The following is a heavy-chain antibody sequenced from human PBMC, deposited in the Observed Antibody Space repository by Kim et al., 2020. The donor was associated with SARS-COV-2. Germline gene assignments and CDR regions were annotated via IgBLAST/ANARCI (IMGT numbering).Heavy chain of an antibody. CDR2: IYTSGST. V-gene: IGHV4-4*07. D-gene: IGHD3-16*02. J-gene: IGHJ4*02. Sequence: SETLSLTCTVSGGSISSYYWSWIRQPAGKGLEWIGRIYTSGSTNYNPSLKSRVTMSVDTSKNQFSLKLSSVTAADTAVYYCARGVYVWGSYPLYYFDYWGQGTLVTVSS. CDR1: GGSISSYY. CDR3: ARGVYVWGSYPLYYFDY.